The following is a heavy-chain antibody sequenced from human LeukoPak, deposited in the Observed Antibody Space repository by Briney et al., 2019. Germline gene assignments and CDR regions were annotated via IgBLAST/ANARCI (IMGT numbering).Heavy chain of an antibody. D-gene: IGHD1-1*01. J-gene: IGHJ4*02. V-gene: IGHV3-30*18. CDR1: GFTFSSYG. Sequence: GGSLRLSCAASGFTFSSYGMHWVRQAPGKGLEWVAVISYDGSNKYYADSVKGRFTISRDNSKNTLYLQMNSLRAEDTAVYYCAKADWNDPPFDYWGQGTLVTVSS. CDR3: AKADWNDPPFDY. CDR2: ISYDGSNK.